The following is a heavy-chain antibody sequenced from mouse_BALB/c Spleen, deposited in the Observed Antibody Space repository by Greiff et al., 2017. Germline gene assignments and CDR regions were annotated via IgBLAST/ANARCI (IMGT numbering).Heavy chain of an antibody. CDR2: INPSSGYT. D-gene: IGHD1-1*01. CDR1: GYTFTSYT. CDR3: ARRKGHYYGSRDAMDY. J-gene: IGHJ4*01. Sequence: QVQLQQSGAELARPGASVKMSCKASGYTFTSYTMHWVKQRPGQGLEWIGYINPSSGYTNYNQKCKDKATLTADKSSSTAYMQLSSRTSEDSAVYYCARRKGHYYGSRDAMDYWGQGTSVTVSS. V-gene: IGHV1-4*01.